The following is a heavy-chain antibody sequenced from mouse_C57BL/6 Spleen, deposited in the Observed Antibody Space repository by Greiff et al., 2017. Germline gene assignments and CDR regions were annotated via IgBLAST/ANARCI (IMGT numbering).Heavy chain of an antibody. CDR2: INPSSGYT. V-gene: IGHV1-7*01. CDR1: GYTFTSYW. Sequence: VQLQQPGAELAKPGASVKLSCKASGYTFTSYWMHWVKQRPGQGLEWIGYINPSSGYTQYTQKFKDKATLTADKSSSTASMQLSSLTYEDSAVYNCARGGDFDVWGTGTTVTVSS. J-gene: IGHJ1*03. CDR3: ARGGDFDV.